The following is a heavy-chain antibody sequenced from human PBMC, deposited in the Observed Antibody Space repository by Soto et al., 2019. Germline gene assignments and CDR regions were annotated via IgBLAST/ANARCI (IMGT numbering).Heavy chain of an antibody. D-gene: IGHD6-19*01. V-gene: IGHV3-30*18. J-gene: IGHJ4*02. Sequence: PGESLKVSCAASGFPFSDYAMHWVRQAPGKGLEWVAVVSHDGRNTHYADSMKGRFTISRDSSKNTVSLEMTSLRAEDTAVYYCAKGGRQWLVTSDFNYWGQGALVTVSS. CDR1: GFPFSDYA. CDR3: AKGGRQWLVTSDFNY. CDR2: VSHDGRNT.